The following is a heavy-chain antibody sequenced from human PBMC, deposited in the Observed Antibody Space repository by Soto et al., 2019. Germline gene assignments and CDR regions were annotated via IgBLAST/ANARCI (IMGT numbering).Heavy chain of an antibody. Sequence: QVQLVQSGAEVKKPGASVKVSCKASGYNFISYDINWVRQAAGQGLERMGWMNPKSGNTGYEEKFQGIGTITRYTSISTAYMETSRLRSEDTAVYYCARGPSDYHGVHYRFDPWGQGTLVTVSS. D-gene: IGHD4-17*01. V-gene: IGHV1-8*01. J-gene: IGHJ5*02. CDR2: MNPKSGNT. CDR1: GYNFISYD. CDR3: ARGPSDYHGVHYRFDP.